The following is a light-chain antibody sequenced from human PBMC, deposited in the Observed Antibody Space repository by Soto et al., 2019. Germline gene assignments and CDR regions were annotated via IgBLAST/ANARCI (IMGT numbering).Light chain of an antibody. J-gene: IGLJ2*01. V-gene: IGLV2-14*01. Sequence: QSALTQPASVSGSPGQSITISCTGTSSDIGNYDFVSWYQQVPGTAPKAMIYEVSSRPSGVSNRFSGSKSGNTASLTISGLQAEDEAYYYCQSYDSSLSGSKVFGGGTKLTVL. CDR2: EVS. CDR3: QSYDSSLSGSKV. CDR1: SSDIGNYDF.